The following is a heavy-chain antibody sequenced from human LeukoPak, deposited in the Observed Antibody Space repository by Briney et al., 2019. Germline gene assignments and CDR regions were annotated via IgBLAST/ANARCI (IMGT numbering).Heavy chain of an antibody. CDR2: ISWNSGSI. J-gene: IGHJ4*02. CDR3: AKDMGSGAYCGGDCHAIMGY. CDR1: GFTFDDYA. V-gene: IGHV3-9*01. Sequence: GRSLRLACAASGFTFDDYAMHWVRQAPGKGLEWVSGISWNSGSIGYADSVKGRFTISRDNAKNSLYLQMNSLRAEDTALYYCAKDMGSGAYCGGDCHAIMGYWGQGTLVTVSS. D-gene: IGHD2-21*02.